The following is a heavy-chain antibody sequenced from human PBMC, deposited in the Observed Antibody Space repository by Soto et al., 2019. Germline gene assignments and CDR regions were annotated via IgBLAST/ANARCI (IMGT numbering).Heavy chain of an antibody. D-gene: IGHD2-15*01. CDR1: GFTFSLYT. V-gene: IGHV3-21*06. J-gene: IGHJ6*02. CDR2: ISGATGDI. Sequence: EVQLVESGGGLVKPGGSLRLSCAASGFTFSLYTMTWVRQAPGKGLEWVAFISGATGDIYYADSVRGRFTISRDNARNSHYLQRNSLTGEDTASYYGVTLCGGSCYFGVDVGGQGTTVTVSS. CDR3: VTLCGGSCYFGVDV.